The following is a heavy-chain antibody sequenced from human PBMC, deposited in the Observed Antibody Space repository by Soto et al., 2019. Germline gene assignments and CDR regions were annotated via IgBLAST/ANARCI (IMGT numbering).Heavy chain of an antibody. CDR3: ATMGTPATGLYYFDY. D-gene: IGHD2-15*01. CDR2: ISYSGST. Sequence: SETLSLTCTVSGGSISSGNYYWSWIRRPPGKGLEWIGFISYSGSTYYNLSLKSRVTISVDTSKNQFSLNLSFVIAADTAVYYCATMGTPATGLYYFDYWGQGTLVTVSS. J-gene: IGHJ4*02. CDR1: GGSISSGNYY. V-gene: IGHV4-30-4*01.